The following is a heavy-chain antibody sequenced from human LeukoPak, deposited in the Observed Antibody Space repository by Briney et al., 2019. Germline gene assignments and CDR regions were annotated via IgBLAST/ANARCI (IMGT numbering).Heavy chain of an antibody. V-gene: IGHV1-69*05. J-gene: IGHJ4*02. D-gene: IGHD3-22*01. CDR2: IIPIFGTA. Sequence: ASVKVSCKASGGTFSSYAISWVRQAPGQGLEWMGRIIPIFGTANYAQKFQGRVTITTDESTSTAYMELSSLRSEDTAVYYCARQKYDSSAKRPPTLDYWGQGTLVTVSS. CDR1: GGTFSSYA. CDR3: ARQKYDSSAKRPPTLDY.